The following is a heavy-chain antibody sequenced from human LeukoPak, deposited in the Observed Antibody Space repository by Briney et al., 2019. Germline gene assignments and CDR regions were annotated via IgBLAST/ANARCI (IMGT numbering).Heavy chain of an antibody. CDR1: GFTFSGYA. V-gene: IGHV3-23*01. Sequence: GGSLRLSCAASGFTFSGYAMTWVRQAPGKGLEWVSSISGSGGSTYYADSVKGRFTISRDNSKNTLYLQMNSLRAEDTAVYYCAKDLVTGSLDCWGQGTLVTVSS. J-gene: IGHJ4*02. CDR2: ISGSGGST. D-gene: IGHD3-10*01. CDR3: AKDLVTGSLDC.